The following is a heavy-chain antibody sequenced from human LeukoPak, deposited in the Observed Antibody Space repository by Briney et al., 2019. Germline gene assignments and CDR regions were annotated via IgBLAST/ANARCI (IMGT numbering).Heavy chain of an antibody. CDR3: ARDIVPLYGSGNQLKRTHFDY. CDR2: INHSGST. J-gene: IGHJ4*02. CDR1: GGSFSGYY. V-gene: IGHV4-34*01. Sequence: SETLSLTCAVYGGSFSGYYWSWIRQPPGKGLEWIGEINHSGSTNYNPSLKSRVTISVDTSKNQFSLKLSSVTAADTAVYYCARDIVPLYGSGNQLKRTHFDYWGQGTLVTVSS. D-gene: IGHD3-10*01.